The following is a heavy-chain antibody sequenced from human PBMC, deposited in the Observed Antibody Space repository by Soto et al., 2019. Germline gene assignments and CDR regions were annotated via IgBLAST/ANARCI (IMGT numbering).Heavy chain of an antibody. CDR1: GYTFTSYA. J-gene: IGHJ3*02. Sequence: ASVKVSCKASGYTFTSYAMHWVRQAPGQRLEWMGWINAGSGNTKYSQKFQGRVTITRDTSASTAYMELSSLRSEDTAVYYCARYSSGWYSSFGAFDIWGQGTMVTVSS. D-gene: IGHD6-19*01. CDR3: ARYSSGWYSSFGAFDI. V-gene: IGHV1-3*01. CDR2: INAGSGNT.